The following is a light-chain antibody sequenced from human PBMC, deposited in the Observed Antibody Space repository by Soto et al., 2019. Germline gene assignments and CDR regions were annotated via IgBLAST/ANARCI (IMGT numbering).Light chain of an antibody. CDR2: DAS. CDR1: QSVGTW. V-gene: IGKV1-5*01. CDR3: QQYYVYPLT. Sequence: DVQMTQSPSTLSASIGDRVFITCRASQSVGTWLAWYQQKPGKAPDLLIYDASNLESGVPSRFSGSGSGTEFTLTINVLQPADFATYYCQQYYVYPLTFGGGTKVEIE. J-gene: IGKJ4*02.